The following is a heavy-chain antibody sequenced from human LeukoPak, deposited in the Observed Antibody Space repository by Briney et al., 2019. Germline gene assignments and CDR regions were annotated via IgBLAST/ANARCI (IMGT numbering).Heavy chain of an antibody. J-gene: IGHJ4*02. Sequence: GGSLRLSCAASGFSFSSYAMSWVRQAPGEGLERVSVISGSGGNTDYADSAKGRFTISRGNSKNTLYLQMNSLRAEDTAVYYCAKDAAGPEYWGQGTLVTVSS. CDR1: GFSFSSYA. CDR3: AKDAAGPEY. V-gene: IGHV3-23*01. D-gene: IGHD6-13*01. CDR2: ISGSGGNT.